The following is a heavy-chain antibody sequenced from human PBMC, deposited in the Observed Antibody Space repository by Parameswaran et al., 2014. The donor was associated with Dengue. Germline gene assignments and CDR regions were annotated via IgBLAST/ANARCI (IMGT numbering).Heavy chain of an antibody. Sequence: VRQAPGKGLEWVSAISGSGGSTYYADSVKGRFTISRDNSKNTLYLQMNSLRAEDTAVYYCAKDYYDSSGYYLFDYWGQGTLVTVSS. V-gene: IGHV3-23*01. CDR2: ISGSGGST. D-gene: IGHD3-22*01. J-gene: IGHJ4*02. CDR3: AKDYYDSSGYYLFDY.